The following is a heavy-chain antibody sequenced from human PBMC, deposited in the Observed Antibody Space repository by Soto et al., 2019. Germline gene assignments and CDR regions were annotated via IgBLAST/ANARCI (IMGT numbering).Heavy chain of an antibody. CDR1: GFTFANYG. J-gene: IGHJ4*02. V-gene: IGHV3-23*01. Sequence: SLRLYCGTSGFTFANYGMGWFRHAPGKGLSWVSGISSIGRRTYYADSVKGRFTISRYNSKNTLFLQMDGLRADDTAVHYCVKVGKSGVVMESVDSWGQGSLVTVSS. CDR3: VKVGKSGVVMESVDS. CDR2: ISSIGRRT. D-gene: IGHD3-3*01.